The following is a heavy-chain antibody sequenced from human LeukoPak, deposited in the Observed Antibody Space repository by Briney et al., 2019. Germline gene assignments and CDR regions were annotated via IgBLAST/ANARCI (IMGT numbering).Heavy chain of an antibody. D-gene: IGHD3-16*01. V-gene: IGHV3-33*06. Sequence: PGXSLRLSCTASGFIFSRLGVQWVRQAPGEGLEWVAMIWHDGSVEEYADSVKGRFTISRDNSQNTLYLQMNSLRDDDTAVYYCAKEGDQFRGYLDAWGKGTTVTVSS. CDR1: GFIFSRLG. J-gene: IGHJ6*03. CDR2: IWHDGSVE. CDR3: AKEGDQFRGYLDA.